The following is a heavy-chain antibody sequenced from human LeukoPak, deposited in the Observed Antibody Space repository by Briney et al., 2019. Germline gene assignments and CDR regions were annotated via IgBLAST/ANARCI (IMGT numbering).Heavy chain of an antibody. J-gene: IGHJ4*02. CDR2: IRGSGGST. V-gene: IGHV3-23*01. CDR3: SKDGTYYDSSGYYYGSYFDY. CDR1: GFTFSSYA. Sequence: GGSLRLSCAASGFTFSSYAMSWVRQAPGKGLEWGSAIRGSGGSTYYADSVKGRFTISRDNSKNTPYLQMNSLRAEDTAVYYCSKDGTYYDSSGYYYGSYFDYWGQGTLVTVSS. D-gene: IGHD3-22*01.